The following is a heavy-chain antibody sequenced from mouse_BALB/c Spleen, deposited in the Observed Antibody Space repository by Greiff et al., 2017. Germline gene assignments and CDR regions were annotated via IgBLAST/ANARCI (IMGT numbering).Heavy chain of an antibody. CDR2: ISYSGST. J-gene: IGHJ2*01. Sequence: VQLKESGPSLVKPSQTLSLTCSVTGDSITSGYWNWIRKFPGNKLEYMGYISYSGSTYYNPSLKSRISITRDTSKNQYYLQLNSVTTEDTATYYCARYGDYGSSNYFDYWGQGTTLTVSS. CDR1: GDSITSGY. D-gene: IGHD1-1*01. CDR3: ARYGDYGSSNYFDY. V-gene: IGHV3-8*02.